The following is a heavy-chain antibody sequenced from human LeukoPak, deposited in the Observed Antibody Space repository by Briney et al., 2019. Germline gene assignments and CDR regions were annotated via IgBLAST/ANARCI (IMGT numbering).Heavy chain of an antibody. V-gene: IGHV4-39*01. D-gene: IGHD4-17*01. CDR2: IYYSGST. CDR1: GDSISSSSYY. J-gene: IGHJ4*02. CDR3: ARLDDYVNYFDY. Sequence: SETLSLTCTVSGDSISSSSYYWGWIRQPPGKGLEWIGSIYYSGSTYYHPSLKSRVTISVDTSKNQFSLKLSSVTAADTAVYYCARLDDYVNYFDYWGQGTLVTVSS.